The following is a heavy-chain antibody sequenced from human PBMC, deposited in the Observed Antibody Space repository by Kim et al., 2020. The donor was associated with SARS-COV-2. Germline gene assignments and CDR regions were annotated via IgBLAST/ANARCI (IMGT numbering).Heavy chain of an antibody. CDR2: GST. D-gene: IGHD5-18*01. CDR3: ARGQLWLDY. Sequence: GSTHHHPYLKPRVPLSVDPSQNQFSLKLGSVTAADTAVYYCARGQLWLDYWGQGTLVTVSS. J-gene: IGHJ4*02. V-gene: IGHV4-59*09.